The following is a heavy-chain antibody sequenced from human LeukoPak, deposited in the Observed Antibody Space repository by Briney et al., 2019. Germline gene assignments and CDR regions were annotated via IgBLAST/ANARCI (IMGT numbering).Heavy chain of an antibody. CDR2: INHSGST. V-gene: IGHV4-34*01. Sequence: SETLSLTCAVYGGSFSGYYWSWIRQPPGKGLEWNEEINHSGSTNYNPSLRSRVTISVDTSKNQFSLKLSSVTAADTAVYYCARRGGNYYDSSGYYPGPYYFDYWGQGTLVTVSS. J-gene: IGHJ4*02. CDR1: GGSFSGYY. CDR3: ARRGGNYYDSSGYYPGPYYFDY. D-gene: IGHD3-22*01.